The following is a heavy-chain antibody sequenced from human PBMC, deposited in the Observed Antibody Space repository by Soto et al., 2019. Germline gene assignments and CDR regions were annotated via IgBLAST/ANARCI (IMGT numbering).Heavy chain of an antibody. V-gene: IGHV3-23*04. CDR1: GFTFSNYA. J-gene: IGHJ5*02. D-gene: IGHD1-1*01. CDR2: ISGSGGVT. CDR3: AKDSDLAYKPQWFDP. Sequence: VQLVESGGGVVQPGRSLRLSCAASGFTFSNYAMTWVRQAPGKGLEWVSGISGSGGVTYYSDSVKGRFTISRDNLKNTLYLQMNSLRVEDTAVYYCAKDSDLAYKPQWFDPWGQGTLVTVSS.